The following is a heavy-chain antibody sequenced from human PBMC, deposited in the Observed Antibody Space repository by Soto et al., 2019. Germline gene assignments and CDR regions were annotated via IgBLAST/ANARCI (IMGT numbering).Heavy chain of an antibody. Sequence: EVQLVESGGGLVQPGGSLRLSCAASGFTFTTSWMHWVRQAPEKGLVWVSHINSDGSTTTYADSVRGLFTISRDNAKNTLYLQMNSLRVEDTAVYYCARDRDYGMDVWGQGTTVIVSS. D-gene: IGHD3-10*01. V-gene: IGHV3-74*01. CDR1: GFTFTTSW. J-gene: IGHJ6*02. CDR2: INSDGSTT. CDR3: ARDRDYGMDV.